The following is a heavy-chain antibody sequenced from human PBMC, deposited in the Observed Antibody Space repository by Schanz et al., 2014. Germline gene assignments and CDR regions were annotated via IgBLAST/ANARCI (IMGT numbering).Heavy chain of an antibody. Sequence: QVQLVESGGGVVQPGRSLRLSCVASGFSFSGFAFHWVRQAPGKGLEWVSIVSHDGFTKHYADSVRGRFTLSRDNSKNTVYLQMNSLRAEDTALYFCATDYSGGGCHIWGQGTMVTVSS. CDR3: ATDYSGGGCHI. CDR1: GFSFSGFA. V-gene: IGHV3-30*04. D-gene: IGHD6-19*01. J-gene: IGHJ3*02. CDR2: VSHDGFTK.